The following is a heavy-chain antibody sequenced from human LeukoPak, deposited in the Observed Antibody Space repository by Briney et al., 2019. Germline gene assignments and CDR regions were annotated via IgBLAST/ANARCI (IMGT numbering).Heavy chain of an antibody. CDR1: GFTFSRYG. Sequence: SGGSLRLSCAASGFTFSRYGMHGVRQAAGKGVEGVAVISYEGSNKYYADPVKGRFTISRDNAKNTLYLQMNSLRAEDTAVYYCAKAFPTPTVVPDYWGQGTLVTVSS. CDR3: AKAFPTPTVVPDY. J-gene: IGHJ4*02. V-gene: IGHV3-30*18. D-gene: IGHD4-23*01. CDR2: ISYEGSNK.